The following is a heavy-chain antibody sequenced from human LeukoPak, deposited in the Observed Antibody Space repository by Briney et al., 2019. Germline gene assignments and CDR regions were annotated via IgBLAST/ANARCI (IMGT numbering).Heavy chain of an antibody. CDR2: INPSGGST. J-gene: IGHJ4*02. Sequence: GASVKVSCKASGYTFTSYYMHWVRQAPGQGLEWMGIINPSGGSTSYAQKFQGRVTMTRDMSTSTVYMELSSLRSEDTAVYYCARNQLLQGLDYWGQGTLVTVSS. CDR1: GYTFTSYY. CDR3: ARNQLLQGLDY. D-gene: IGHD2-2*01. V-gene: IGHV1-46*01.